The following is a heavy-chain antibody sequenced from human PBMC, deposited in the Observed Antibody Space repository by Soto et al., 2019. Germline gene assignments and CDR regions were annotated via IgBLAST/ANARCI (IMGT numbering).Heavy chain of an antibody. CDR1: GFTFSSAS. V-gene: IGHV3-21*01. CDR2: ISSSSSDI. Sequence: PGGSLRLSCAASGFTFSSASMNWVRQAPGKGLEWVSSISSSSSDIYYADAVNARFTISRDNAKNSLYLQMNILIAEDTAVYYCARLSLSSGYSHHDAFDIWGQGTMVTVSS. CDR3: ARLSLSSGYSHHDAFDI. J-gene: IGHJ3*02. D-gene: IGHD3-22*01.